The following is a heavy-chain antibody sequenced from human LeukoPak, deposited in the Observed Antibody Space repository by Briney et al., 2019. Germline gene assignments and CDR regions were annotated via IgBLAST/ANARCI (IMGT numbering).Heavy chain of an antibody. V-gene: IGHV3-7*01. CDR2: INEDGSGK. Sequence: PGGSLRLSCAASGFTFSSYSMNWVRQAPGRGLEWVANINEDGSGKYYVDSVKGRFTVSRDNAKSSLYLQMNSLRVEDTAVYYCARHIPGGNNDFDYWGQGTLVTVSS. CDR1: GFTFSSYS. D-gene: IGHD1/OR15-1a*01. J-gene: IGHJ4*02. CDR3: ARHIPGGNNDFDY.